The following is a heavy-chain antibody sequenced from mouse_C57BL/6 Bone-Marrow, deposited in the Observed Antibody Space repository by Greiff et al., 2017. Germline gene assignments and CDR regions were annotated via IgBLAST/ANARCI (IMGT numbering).Heavy chain of an antibody. J-gene: IGHJ2*01. CDR3: ARFITTVVAPDY. D-gene: IGHD1-1*01. V-gene: IGHV1-53*01. CDR1: GYTFTSYW. CDR2: INPSNGGT. Sequence: QVQLQQPGTELVKPGASVKLSCKASGYTFTSYWMHWVKQRPGQGLEWIGNINPSNGGTNYNEKFQSKATLTVDKSSSTAYMQLSSLTSEDSAVYYCARFITTVVAPDYWGQGTTLTVSS.